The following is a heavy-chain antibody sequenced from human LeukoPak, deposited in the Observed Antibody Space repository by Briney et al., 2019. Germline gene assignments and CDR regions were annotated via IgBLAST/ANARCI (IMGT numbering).Heavy chain of an antibody. J-gene: IGHJ5*02. V-gene: IGHV1-18*01. CDR2: ISAYNGNT. Sequence: ASVKVSCKASGYTFTSYGISWVRQAPGQGLEWMGWISAYNGNTNYARKLQGRVTMTTDTSTSTAYMELRSLRSEDTAIYYRAADMAPTDPYKWFDPWGQGTLVTVSS. D-gene: IGHD1-1*01. CDR1: GYTFTSYG. CDR3: AADMAPTDPYKWFDP.